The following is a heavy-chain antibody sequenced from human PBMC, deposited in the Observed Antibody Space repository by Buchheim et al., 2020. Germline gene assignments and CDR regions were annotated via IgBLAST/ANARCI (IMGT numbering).Heavy chain of an antibody. CDR2: ISYDGSKK. Sequence: QVQVVESGGGVVQPGKSLRLSCAASGFTFSSYGMHWVRQAPGKGLEWVAVISYDGSKKYYADSVKGRFTISRDNSKNTLYLQMNSLRVEDMAVYYCAKELYYYGLGNYYNKDSPPDYWGQGTL. D-gene: IGHD3-10*01. CDR1: GFTFSSYG. V-gene: IGHV3-30*18. J-gene: IGHJ4*02. CDR3: AKELYYYGLGNYYNKDSPPDY.